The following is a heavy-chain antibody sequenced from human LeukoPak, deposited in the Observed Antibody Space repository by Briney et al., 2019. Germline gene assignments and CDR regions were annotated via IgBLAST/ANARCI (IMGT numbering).Heavy chain of an antibody. J-gene: IGHJ4*02. CDR1: GYTFTVYY. CDR2: INPNSGGT. Sequence: DSVKVSCKASGYTFTVYYLHWVRQAPGHGLEWMGWINPNSGGTNYAQKFQGRVTMTRDTSISTAYMELSRLRSDDTAVYYCARLPYDGRAYSDYWGQGTLVTVSS. V-gene: IGHV1-2*02. CDR3: ARLPYDGRAYSDY. D-gene: IGHD3-22*01.